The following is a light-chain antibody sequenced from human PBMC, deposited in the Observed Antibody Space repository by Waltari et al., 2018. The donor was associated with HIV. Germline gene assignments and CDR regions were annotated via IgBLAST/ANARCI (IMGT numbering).Light chain of an antibody. CDR3: QVWDSSSDHVL. J-gene: IGLJ2*01. CDR2: DDS. Sequence: SYVLTQPPSVSVAPGQTARITWGGNNIGSKSVHWYQQKPGQAPVLVVYDDSDRPTGIPERCSGSNAGNTATLTISRVEAGDEADYHCQVWDSSSDHVLFGGGTKVTVL. V-gene: IGLV3-21*02. CDR1: NIGSKS.